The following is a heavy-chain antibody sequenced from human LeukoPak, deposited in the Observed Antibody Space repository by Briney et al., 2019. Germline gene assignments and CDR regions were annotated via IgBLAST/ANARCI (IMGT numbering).Heavy chain of an antibody. V-gene: IGHV3-30*18. J-gene: IGHJ4*02. D-gene: IGHD3-22*01. CDR1: GFTFSSYG. CDR3: AKAARWDSSGYYVVDY. CDR2: ISYDGSNK. Sequence: GGSLRLSCAASGFTFSSYGMHWVRRAPGKGLEWVAVISYDGSNKYYADSVKGRFTSSRDNSKNTLYLQMSSLRVEDTAVYYCAKAARWDSSGYYVVDYWGQGTLVTVSS.